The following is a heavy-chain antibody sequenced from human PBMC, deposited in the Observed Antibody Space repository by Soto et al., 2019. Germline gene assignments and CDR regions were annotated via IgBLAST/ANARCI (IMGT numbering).Heavy chain of an antibody. Sequence: PGESLKISCKGSGYSFTSYWIIWVRQMPGKALPWMGSIDPTASYTNYGLSFQGPVSISPGTSIRTAYLQWSSLTASATPMYYCARHGGYGSGRIEWFDHWGQGTLVTVSS. CDR3: ARHGGYGSGRIEWFDH. D-gene: IGHD3-10*01. V-gene: IGHV5-10-1*01. CDR1: GYSFTSYW. CDR2: IDPTASYT. J-gene: IGHJ5*02.